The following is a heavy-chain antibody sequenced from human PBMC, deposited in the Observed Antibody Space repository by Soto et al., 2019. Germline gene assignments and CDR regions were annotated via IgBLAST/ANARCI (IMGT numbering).Heavy chain of an antibody. J-gene: IGHJ4*02. CDR3: ARNSGSFQGHLDN. V-gene: IGHV1-69*13. D-gene: IGHD1-26*01. CDR1: GDSMSIYP. CDR2: IIPIFGTA. Sequence: VKLARKGSGDSMSIYPVGGLIHTTGQGLEWMGGIIPIFGTANYAQKFQGRVTITADESTSTAYMELSSLRSEDTAVYYCARNSGSFQGHLDNCGERILVTVSS.